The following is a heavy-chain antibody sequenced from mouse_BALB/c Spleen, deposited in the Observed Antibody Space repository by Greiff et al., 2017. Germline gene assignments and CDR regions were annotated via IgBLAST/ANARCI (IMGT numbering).Heavy chain of an antibody. CDR1: GYAFTNYL. CDR2: INPGSGGT. CDR3: ARSTMVINFDY. D-gene: IGHD2-2*01. J-gene: IGHJ2*01. V-gene: IGHV1-54*01. Sequence: QVHVKQSGAELVRPGTSVKVSCKASGYAFTNYLIEWVKQRPGQGLEWIGVINPGSGGTNYNEKFKGKATLTADKSSSTAYMQLSSLTSDDSAVYFCARSTMVINFDYWGQGTTLTVSS.